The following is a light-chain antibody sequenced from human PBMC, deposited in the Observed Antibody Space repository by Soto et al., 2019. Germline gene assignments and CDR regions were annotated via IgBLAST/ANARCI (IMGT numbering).Light chain of an antibody. CDR1: QSVSSK. Sequence: EIVLTQSPGTLSVSPGEGATLSCRASQSVSSKLAWYQQRPGQAPRLLVYGASTRATGIPARFSGIGSGTDFTLTISSLQPEDSATYYCLQDINYPWTFGQAP. CDR3: LQDINYPWT. J-gene: IGKJ1*01. CDR2: GAS. V-gene: IGKV3-15*01.